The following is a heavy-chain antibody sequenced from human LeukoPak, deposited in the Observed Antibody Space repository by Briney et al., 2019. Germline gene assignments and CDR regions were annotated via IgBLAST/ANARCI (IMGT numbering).Heavy chain of an antibody. CDR3: ARGEEKATITALDS. V-gene: IGHV3-23*01. J-gene: IGHJ4*02. Sequence: GGSLRLSCAASGFTFSSYAMSWVRQAPGKGLEWVSAISGSGGSTYYADSVKGRFTISRDNSKNTLYLQMNSLRAVDTAVYFCARGEEKATITALDSWGQGTLVTVSS. D-gene: IGHD5-24*01. CDR1: GFTFSSYA. CDR2: ISGSGGST.